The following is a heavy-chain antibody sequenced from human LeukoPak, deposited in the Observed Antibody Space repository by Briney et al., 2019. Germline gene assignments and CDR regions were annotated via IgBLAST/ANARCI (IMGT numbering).Heavy chain of an antibody. Sequence: GQSPKISWKGSGYNFTTYWIALVRQMPGKGLEWMGGIYPGDSDTTYSPSFQGQVTISADQSFSTAYVQWSSLKASATAMYYCARRGYYSASLDAFDIWGHGTMVTVSS. D-gene: IGHD2-15*01. CDR3: ARRGYYSASLDAFDI. CDR2: IYPGDSDT. CDR1: GYNFTTYW. J-gene: IGHJ3*02. V-gene: IGHV5-51*01.